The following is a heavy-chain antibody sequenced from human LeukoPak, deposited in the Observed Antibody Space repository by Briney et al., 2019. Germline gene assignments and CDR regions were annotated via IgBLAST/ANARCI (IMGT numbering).Heavy chain of an antibody. CDR1: VFNFSNYA. V-gene: IGHV3-30*04. J-gene: IGHJ6*03. CDR2: ITYDGGEK. Sequence: GGSLRLSWVATVFNFSNYAMHWVRQAPGKGLEWGALITYDGGEKSYADSVKGRFTISRDNSKNTLSLQMNSLRAEDTALYYCARSATSGWVYYYYNYMDVWGKGTTVTVSS. CDR3: ARSATSGWVYYYYNYMDV. D-gene: IGHD6-19*01.